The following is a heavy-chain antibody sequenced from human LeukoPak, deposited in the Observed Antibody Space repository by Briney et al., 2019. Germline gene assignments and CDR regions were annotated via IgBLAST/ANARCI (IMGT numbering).Heavy chain of an antibody. J-gene: IGHJ4*02. CDR2: IYTSGST. CDR1: GGSISSGSYY. V-gene: IGHV4-61*02. Sequence: TLSLTCTVSGGSISSGSYYWSWIRQPAGKGLEWIGRIYTSGSTNYNPSLKSRVTISVDTSKNQFSLKLSSVTAADTAVYYCARDSGYYDSSGYYYTSSDYWGQGTLVTVSS. CDR3: ARDSGYYDSSGYYYTSSDY. D-gene: IGHD3-22*01.